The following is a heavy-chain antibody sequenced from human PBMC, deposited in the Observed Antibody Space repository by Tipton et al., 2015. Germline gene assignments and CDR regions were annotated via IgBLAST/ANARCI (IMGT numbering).Heavy chain of an antibody. CDR3: AREGAETDP. V-gene: IGHV4-30-4*01. J-gene: IGHJ5*02. CDR2: ISYNGST. Sequence: TLSLICTVSVVSITTGDYYWSWIRQPPGKGLEWIGHISYNGSTCCNPSLKSRLTVSVDMSKNQFSLKLSSVTAADTAVYYCAREGAETDPWGQGTLVTVSS. D-gene: IGHD1-26*01. CDR1: VVSITTGDYY.